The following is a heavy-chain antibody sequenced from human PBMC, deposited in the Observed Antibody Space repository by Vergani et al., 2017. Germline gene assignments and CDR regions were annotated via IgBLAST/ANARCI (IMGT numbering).Heavy chain of an antibody. CDR3: ARRADY. Sequence: QVQLQESGPGLVKPSETLSLTCTVSGGSISSYYWSWIRQPPGKGLEWIGYIYTSGSTNYNPSLKSRVTISVDTSKNQLSLKLSSVTAADTAVYYCARRADYWGQGTLVTVSS. CDR2: IYTSGST. V-gene: IGHV4-4*09. CDR1: GGSISSYY. J-gene: IGHJ4*02.